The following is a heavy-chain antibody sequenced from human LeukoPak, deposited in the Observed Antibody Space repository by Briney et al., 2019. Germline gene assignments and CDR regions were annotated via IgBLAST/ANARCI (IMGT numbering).Heavy chain of an antibody. CDR2: ISGSGGST. CDR1: GFTFSSYA. D-gene: IGHD2-2*01. J-gene: IGHJ4*02. Sequence: GGSLRLSCAASGFTFSSYAMSWVRQAPGKGLEWVSAISGSGGSTYYADSVKGRFTISRDNSKNTLYLRMNSLRAEDTAVYYCAKEIGGYCSSTSCYPFDYWGQGTLVTVSS. CDR3: AKEIGGYCSSTSCYPFDY. V-gene: IGHV3-23*01.